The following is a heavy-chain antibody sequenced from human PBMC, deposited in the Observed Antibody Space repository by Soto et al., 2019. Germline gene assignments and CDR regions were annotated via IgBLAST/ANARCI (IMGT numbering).Heavy chain of an antibody. J-gene: IGHJ3*02. CDR1: GFTFSSYS. V-gene: IGHV3-21*01. D-gene: IGHD3-22*01. CDR2: ISSSSSYI. Sequence: EVQLVESGGGLVKPGGSLRLSCAASGFTFSSYSMNWVRQAPGKGLEWVSSISSSSSYIYYADSVKGRFTISRDNAKNSLYLQMNSLRAEDTAVYYCASATPYDITMIVVVINAFDIWGQGTMVTVSS. CDR3: ASATPYDITMIVVVINAFDI.